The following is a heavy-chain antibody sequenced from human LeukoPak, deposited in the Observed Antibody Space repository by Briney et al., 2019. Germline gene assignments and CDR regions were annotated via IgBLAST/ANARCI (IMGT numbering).Heavy chain of an antibody. Sequence: ASVKASCKASGYTFTSYGISWVLRAPGQGLEWMGWISAYNGNTNYAQKLQGRVTMTTDTSTSTAYMELRRLRSEDTAVYYCVRDVLDYSDSSGKGNWFDPWGQGTLVTVSS. CDR1: GYTFTSYG. CDR3: VRDVLDYSDSSGKGNWFDP. V-gene: IGHV1-18*01. J-gene: IGHJ5*02. D-gene: IGHD3-22*01. CDR2: ISAYNGNT.